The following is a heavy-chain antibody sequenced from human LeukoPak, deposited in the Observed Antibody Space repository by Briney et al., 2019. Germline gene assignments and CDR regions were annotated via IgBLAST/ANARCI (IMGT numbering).Heavy chain of an antibody. CDR2: ISSDGSST. Sequence: GGSLRLSCAASGFTFSSYWMHWVRQAPGKGLVWVSRISSDGSSTSYADSVKGRFTISRDNAKNTLYLQMNSLRAEDTAVYYCARVVSGSYYYYYYYMDVWGKGTTVTVSS. D-gene: IGHD1-26*01. J-gene: IGHJ6*03. CDR3: ARVVSGSYYYYYYYMDV. CDR1: GFTFSSYW. V-gene: IGHV3-74*01.